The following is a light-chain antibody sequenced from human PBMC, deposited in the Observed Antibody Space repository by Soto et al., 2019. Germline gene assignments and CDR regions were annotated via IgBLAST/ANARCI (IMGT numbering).Light chain of an antibody. J-gene: IGKJ1*01. CDR1: QSVSSSY. CDR3: QQYSNWPQT. Sequence: IVLTQSPGTLSLSPGERATLSCRASQSVSSSYLAWYQQKPGQAPRLLIYGASTRATGIPARFSGSGSGTEFTLTISSLQSEDVAVYYCQQYSNWPQTFGQGTKVDIK. V-gene: IGKV3-15*01. CDR2: GAS.